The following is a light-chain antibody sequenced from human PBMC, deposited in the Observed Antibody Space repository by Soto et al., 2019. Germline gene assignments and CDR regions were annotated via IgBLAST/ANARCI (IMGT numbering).Light chain of an antibody. Sequence: QAASVSGSPGQSITISCTGTSSDVGGYNYVSWYQQHPGKAPKLMIYDVSNRPSGVSNRFSDSKSGNTASLTISGLQAEDEADYYCSSYTSSSTLVVFGGGTKLTVL. V-gene: IGLV2-14*01. CDR2: DVS. CDR1: SSDVGGYNY. CDR3: SSYTSSSTLVV. J-gene: IGLJ2*01.